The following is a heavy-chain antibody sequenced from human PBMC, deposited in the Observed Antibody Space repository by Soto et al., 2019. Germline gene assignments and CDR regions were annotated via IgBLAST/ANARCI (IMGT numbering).Heavy chain of an antibody. V-gene: IGHV3-7*01. D-gene: IGHD6-19*01. CDR3: ARYSSAWGL. J-gene: IGHJ4*02. CDR2: IKYDGSET. Sequence: GGSLRLSCAASGFTFSTYLMSWVRQAPGKGLEWVANIKYDGSETYYVDSVKGRFTISRDNAKNSLYLQMNSLRGEDKAVYYCARYSSAWGLWGPGTLVTVSS. CDR1: GFTFSTYL.